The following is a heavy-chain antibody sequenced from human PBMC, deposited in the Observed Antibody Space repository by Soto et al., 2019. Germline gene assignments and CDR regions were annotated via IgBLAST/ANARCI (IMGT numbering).Heavy chain of an antibody. D-gene: IGHD2-21*02. CDR2: IIAYNGNT. CDR3: ASNHAPPSGGGDCYLHYFDS. Sequence: QVQLVQSGVEVKKPGASVKVSCKASGYTFTSFGISWVRQAPGQGLEWMGWIIAYNGNTNYAQKLQGTATMPTATSTSTAYRELRSLRSDDTGVYYCASNHAPPSGGGDCYLHYFDSWGQGTLGTVSS. V-gene: IGHV1-18*01. CDR1: GYTFTSFG. J-gene: IGHJ4*02.